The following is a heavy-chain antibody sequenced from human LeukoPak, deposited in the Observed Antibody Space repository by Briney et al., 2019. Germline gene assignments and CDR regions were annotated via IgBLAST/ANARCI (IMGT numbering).Heavy chain of an antibody. V-gene: IGHV3-23*01. D-gene: IGHD3-16*01. J-gene: IGHJ4*02. CDR1: GFTFTTYP. Sequence: GGSLRLSCAASGFTFTTYPMSWVRQAPGKGLDWVSLVSSNDGRTYFADSVQGRFIIPRQNSRNMLYLDMHNLRAEDTTIYYCAKGRISGGEDYWGQGTLVTVSS. CDR3: AKGRISGGEDY. CDR2: VSSNDGRT.